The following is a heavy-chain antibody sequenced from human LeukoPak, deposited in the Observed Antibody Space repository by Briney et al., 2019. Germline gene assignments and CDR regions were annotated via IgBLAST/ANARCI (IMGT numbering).Heavy chain of an antibody. CDR1: GYTFTSYA. Sequence: ASVKVSCKASGYTFTSYAMNWVRQAPGQGLEWMGWINTNTGNPTYAQGFTGRFVFSLDTSVSTAYLQISSLKAEDTAVYYCARRTTGTTTWGDYYYYMDVWGKGTTVTVSS. CDR3: ARRTTGTTTWGDYYYYMDV. D-gene: IGHD1-7*01. CDR2: INTNTGNP. V-gene: IGHV7-4-1*02. J-gene: IGHJ6*03.